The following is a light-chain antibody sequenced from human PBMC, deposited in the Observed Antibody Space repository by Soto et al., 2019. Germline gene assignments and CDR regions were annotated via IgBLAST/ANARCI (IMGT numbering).Light chain of an antibody. CDR1: QSISSW. V-gene: IGKV1-5*03. CDR3: QQYNSYRRT. Sequence: DIPMTQSPSTLSASVGDRVTITCRASQSISSWLAWYQQKPGKAPKLLIYKASSLESGVPSRFSGSGSGTEFTLTISSMHPDDFATYYCQQYNSYRRTFGQGTKVEFK. CDR2: KAS. J-gene: IGKJ1*01.